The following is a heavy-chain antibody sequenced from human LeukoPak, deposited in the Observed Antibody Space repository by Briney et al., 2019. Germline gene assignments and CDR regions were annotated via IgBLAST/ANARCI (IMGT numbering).Heavy chain of an antibody. J-gene: IGHJ4*02. CDR1: GFTFSSYA. CDR3: AKGPPYYDILTGYYPDY. D-gene: IGHD3-9*01. Sequence: GGSLRLSCAASGFTFSSYAMSWVRQAPGKGLECVSAISGSGGSTYYADSVKGRFTISRDNSKNTLYLQMNSLRAEDTAVYYCAKGPPYYDILTGYYPDYWGQGTLVTVSS. CDR2: ISGSGGST. V-gene: IGHV3-23*01.